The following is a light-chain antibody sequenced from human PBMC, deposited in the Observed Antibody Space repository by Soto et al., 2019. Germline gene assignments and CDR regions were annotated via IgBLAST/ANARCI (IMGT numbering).Light chain of an antibody. Sequence: GDKVTITCRVSQGISSYLAWFQQKPGRPPKLLMSATSTLQSDVPSRFSGSGSGTDFTLTIGCLQSEDFATYYCQQYYTYPWTFGQGTKVDIK. CDR2: ATS. CDR3: QQYYTYPWT. V-gene: IGKV1-8*01. CDR1: QGISSY. J-gene: IGKJ1*01.